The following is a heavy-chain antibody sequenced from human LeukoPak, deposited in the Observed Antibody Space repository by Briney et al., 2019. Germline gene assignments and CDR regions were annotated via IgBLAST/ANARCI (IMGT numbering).Heavy chain of an antibody. CDR3: ARITYDFWSGYYMPDDP. D-gene: IGHD3-3*01. V-gene: IGHV1-18*01. Sequence: ASVKVSCKASGYSFTSYGISWVRQAPGQGLEWMGWISIYNGNTDYAQKLRGRVTMTTDTSTSTAYLELRGLRSDDTAVYYCARITYDFWSGYYMPDDPWGQGTLVTVSS. J-gene: IGHJ5*02. CDR2: ISIYNGNT. CDR1: GYSFTSYG.